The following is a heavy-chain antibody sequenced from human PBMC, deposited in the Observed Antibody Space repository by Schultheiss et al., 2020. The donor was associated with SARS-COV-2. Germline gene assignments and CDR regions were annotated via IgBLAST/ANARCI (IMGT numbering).Heavy chain of an antibody. CDR2: INPSGGST. D-gene: IGHD1-26*01. J-gene: IGHJ6*02. CDR1: GYTFASYH. V-gene: IGHV1-46*04. Sequence: ASVKVSCKAYGYTFASYHMHWMRQVPGQGLEWMGIINPSGGSTSYAQKLQGRVTMTTDTSTSTAYMELRSLGSDDTAMYYCARHKVGQGGSVSGGMDVWGQGSGVTV. CDR3: ARHKVGQGGSVSGGMDV.